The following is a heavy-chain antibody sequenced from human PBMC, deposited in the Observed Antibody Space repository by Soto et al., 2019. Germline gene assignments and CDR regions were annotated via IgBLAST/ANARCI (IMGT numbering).Heavy chain of an antibody. CDR3: ARSADTYPIFVDYYYMDV. J-gene: IGHJ6*03. CDR1: GYTFTSYA. Sequence: GASVKVSCKASGYTFTSYAMHWVRQAPGQRLEWMGWINAGNGNTKYSQKFQGRVTITRDTSASTAYMELSSLRSEDTAVYYCARSADTYPIFVDYYYMDVWGKGTTVTVSS. D-gene: IGHD3-3*01. V-gene: IGHV1-3*01. CDR2: INAGNGNT.